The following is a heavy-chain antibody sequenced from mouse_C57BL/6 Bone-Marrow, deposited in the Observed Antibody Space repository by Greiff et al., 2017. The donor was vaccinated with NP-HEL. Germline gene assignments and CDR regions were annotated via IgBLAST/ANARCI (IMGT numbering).Heavy chain of an antibody. CDR3: ARGTY. CDR1: GYVFSSYW. Sequence: QVQLQQSGAELVKPGASVKISGKASGYVFSSYWRNGLKRRPGRGLEGIGQIFPGVYDTNYNGKFKGKATLTADKSSSTAYMQLSSLTSEDSAVYFCARGTYWGQGTLVTVSA. J-gene: IGHJ3*01. V-gene: IGHV1-80*01. CDR2: IFPGVYDT.